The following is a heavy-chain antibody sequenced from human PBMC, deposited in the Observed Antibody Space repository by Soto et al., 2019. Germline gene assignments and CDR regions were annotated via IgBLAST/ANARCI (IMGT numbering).Heavy chain of an antibody. Sequence: QVQLQESGPGLVKPSQTLSLTCTVSGGSISSGGYYWSWIRQHPGKGLEWIGYIYYSGSTYYNPSLKSRVTISVDTSKNQFYLKLSSVTAADTAVYYCARSRSGRVYYFDYWGQGTLVTVSS. CDR1: GGSISSGGYY. D-gene: IGHD3-10*01. CDR2: IYYSGST. J-gene: IGHJ4*02. V-gene: IGHV4-31*03. CDR3: ARSRSGRVYYFDY.